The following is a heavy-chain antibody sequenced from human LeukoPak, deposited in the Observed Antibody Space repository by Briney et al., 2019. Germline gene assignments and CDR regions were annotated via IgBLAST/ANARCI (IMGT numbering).Heavy chain of an antibody. CDR2: ISNGGHHT. CDR3: AKVISSYSGYDSY. J-gene: IGHJ4*02. D-gene: IGHD5-12*01. Sequence: PGGSLRLSCAASGISFNNYGMSWVRQAPGKGLEWVSSISNGGHHTYYADSVRGRFTIPRDNSKNTLYLQMDSLRAADTAVYYCAKVISSYSGYDSYWGQGTLVTVSS. CDR1: GISFNNYG. V-gene: IGHV3-23*01.